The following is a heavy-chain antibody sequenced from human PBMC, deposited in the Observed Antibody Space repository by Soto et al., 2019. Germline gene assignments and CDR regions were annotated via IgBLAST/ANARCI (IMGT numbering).Heavy chain of an antibody. V-gene: IGHV4-59*01. D-gene: IGHD3-10*01. Sequence: SETLSLTCTVSGGSISSYYWSWIRQPPGKGLEWIGFIYYTGSTNYNPSLKSRVTISVDTSKNQFSLKLSSVTAADTAVYYCARDPRIYYGSGGIDYWGQGTLVTVSS. CDR3: ARDPRIYYGSGGIDY. CDR1: GGSISSYY. J-gene: IGHJ4*02. CDR2: IYYTGST.